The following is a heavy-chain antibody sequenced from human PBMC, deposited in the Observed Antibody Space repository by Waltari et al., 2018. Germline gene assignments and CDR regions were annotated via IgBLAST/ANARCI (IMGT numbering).Heavy chain of an antibody. Sequence: QLQLQESGPGLVKPSETLSLTCTVSGGSISSSSYYWGWIRQPPGKGLEWIWSIYYSGGTYYNPSLKSRVTISVDTSKNQFSLKLSSVTAADTAVYYCARDPLIVGATPDAFDIWGQGTMVTVSS. CDR1: GGSISSSSYY. CDR3: ARDPLIVGATPDAFDI. V-gene: IGHV4-39*07. CDR2: IYYSGGT. D-gene: IGHD1-26*01. J-gene: IGHJ3*02.